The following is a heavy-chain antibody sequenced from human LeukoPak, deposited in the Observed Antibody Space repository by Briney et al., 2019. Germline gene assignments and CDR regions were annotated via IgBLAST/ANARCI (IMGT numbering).Heavy chain of an antibody. CDR2: ISGSGGST. CDR1: GFTFSSYA. D-gene: IGHD3-3*01. Sequence: PGGSLRLSCAASGFTFSSYAMSWVRQAPGKGLEWVSAISGSGGSTYYADSVKGRFTISRDNSKNTLYLQMNSLRAEDTAVYYCAKDRGGDFWSGYYENYFDYWGQGTLVTVSS. V-gene: IGHV3-23*01. CDR3: AKDRGGDFWSGYYENYFDY. J-gene: IGHJ4*02.